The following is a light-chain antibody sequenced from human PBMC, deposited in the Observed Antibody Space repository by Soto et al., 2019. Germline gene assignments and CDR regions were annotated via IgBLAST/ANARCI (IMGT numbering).Light chain of an antibody. Sequence: DIQLTQSPSFLSASVGDRVTITCRASQGISSYLAWYQQKPGKAPKLLINAASTLQSGVPSRFSGSGSGTEFTLTISSLQPGDFATYYCQQLNSYPITFGHGTRLEIK. CDR3: QQLNSYPIT. CDR1: QGISSY. V-gene: IGKV1-9*01. J-gene: IGKJ5*01. CDR2: AAS.